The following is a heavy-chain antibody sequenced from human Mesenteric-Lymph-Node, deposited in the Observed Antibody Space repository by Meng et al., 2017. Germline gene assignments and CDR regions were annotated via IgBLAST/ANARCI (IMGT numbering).Heavy chain of an antibody. J-gene: IGHJ5*02. V-gene: IGHV2-5*01. D-gene: IGHD4-17*01. Sequence: AFVPTHVTPPETLQLICTFSGFALSTSGFGVCCIRQPPGKAMECLALIYWNDDKRYSPSLKSRLTITKDTSKNQVVLTMTNMDPVDTATYYCAHSRLDYGDYESWFDPWGQGTLVTVSS. CDR3: AHSRLDYGDYESWFDP. CDR1: GFALSTSGFG. CDR2: IYWNDDK.